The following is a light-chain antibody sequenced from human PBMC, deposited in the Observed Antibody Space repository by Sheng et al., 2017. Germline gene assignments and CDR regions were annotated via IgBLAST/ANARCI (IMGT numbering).Light chain of an antibody. J-gene: IGKJ1*01. V-gene: IGKV1-39*01. CDR3: QQDYSTPTWT. CDR2: KAS. Sequence: DIQMTQSPSTLSASVGDRVTITCRASQSISRYLNWYQQKPGKAPKLLIYKASSLESGVPSRFSGSGSGTEFTLTISSLQPEDFATYFCQQDYSTPTWTFGQGTKVEIK. CDR1: QSISRY.